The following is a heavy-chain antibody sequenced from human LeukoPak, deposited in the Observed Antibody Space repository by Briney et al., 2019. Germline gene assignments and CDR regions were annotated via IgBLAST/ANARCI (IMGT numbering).Heavy chain of an antibody. CDR1: GFTFSSYS. D-gene: IGHD6-19*01. Sequence: PGGSLRLSCAASGFTFSSYSMNWVRQAPGRGLEWVSSISRSSSYIYYADSVKGRFTISRDNAKNSLFLQMNSLRAEDTAVYYCARGRAVAVHYFDYWGQGTLVTVSS. CDR3: ARGRAVAVHYFDY. CDR2: ISRSSSYI. V-gene: IGHV3-21*04. J-gene: IGHJ4*02.